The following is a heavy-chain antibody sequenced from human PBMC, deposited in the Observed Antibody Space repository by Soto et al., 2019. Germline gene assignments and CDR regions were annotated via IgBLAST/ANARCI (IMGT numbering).Heavy chain of an antibody. CDR3: ARNQGEGWFDT. CDR1: GASIGSSGYF. J-gene: IGHJ5*02. Sequence: SETLSLTCTVSGASIGSSGYFWSWIRPAPGKGLEWFGTISYSGSKYYKPSLRNRLTISADSSYTQLSLTRTPVTAADTAAYFCARNQGEGWFDTWGQASQVIVSS. V-gene: IGHV4-39*01. CDR2: ISYSGSK. D-gene: IGHD3-16*01.